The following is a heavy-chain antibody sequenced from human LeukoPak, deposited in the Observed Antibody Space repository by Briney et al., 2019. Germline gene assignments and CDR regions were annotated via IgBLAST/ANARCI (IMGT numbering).Heavy chain of an antibody. CDR3: ATISSGPAYYFDY. Sequence: ASVKVSCKVSGYTLTELSMHWVRQAPGKGLEWMGGFDPEDGETIYAQKFQGRVTMTEDTSTDTAYMELSSLRSEDTTVYYCATISSGPAYYFDYWGQGTLVTVSS. D-gene: IGHD6-19*01. CDR1: GYTLTELS. V-gene: IGHV1-24*01. CDR2: FDPEDGET. J-gene: IGHJ4*02.